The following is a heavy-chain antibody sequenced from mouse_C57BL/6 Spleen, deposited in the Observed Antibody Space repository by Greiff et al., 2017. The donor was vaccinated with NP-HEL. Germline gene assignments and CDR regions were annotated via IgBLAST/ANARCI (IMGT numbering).Heavy chain of an antibody. J-gene: IGHJ4*01. CDR2: IDPENGDT. Sequence: EVQLQQSGAELVRPGASVKLSCTASGFNIKDDYMHWVKQRPEQGLEWIGWIDPENGDTEYASKFQGKATITADTSSNTAYLQLSSLTSEDTAVYYCTRHYYGSSPYAMDYWGQGTSVTVSS. CDR1: GFNIKDDY. CDR3: TRHYYGSSPYAMDY. V-gene: IGHV14-4*01. D-gene: IGHD1-1*01.